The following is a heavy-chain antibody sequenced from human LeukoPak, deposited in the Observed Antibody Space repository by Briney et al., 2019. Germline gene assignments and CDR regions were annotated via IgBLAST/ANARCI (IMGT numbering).Heavy chain of an antibody. Sequence: GGSLRLSCAASGFTFSSYSMNWVRQAPGKGLEWVSSISSSSSYIYYADSVKGRFTISRDNAKNSLYLQMNSLRAEDTAVYYCARDAYGSGSYSGYWGQGTLVTVSS. V-gene: IGHV3-21*01. J-gene: IGHJ4*02. CDR3: ARDAYGSGSYSGY. D-gene: IGHD3-10*01. CDR2: ISSSSSYI. CDR1: GFTFSSYS.